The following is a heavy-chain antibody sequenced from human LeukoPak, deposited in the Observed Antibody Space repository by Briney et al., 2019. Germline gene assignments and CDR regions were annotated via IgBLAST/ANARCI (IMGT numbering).Heavy chain of an antibody. Sequence: PGRSLRLSCAVSGLTVSSYNMNWVRQAPGKGLEWVSYISNSGSMIYYADSVKGRFTLSRDNAKNSLYLQMNSLRDEDTAVYYCARGPISGWSADYWGQGTLVTVSS. CDR3: ARGPISGWSADY. V-gene: IGHV3-48*02. CDR1: GLTVSSYN. J-gene: IGHJ4*02. CDR2: ISNSGSMI. D-gene: IGHD6-19*01.